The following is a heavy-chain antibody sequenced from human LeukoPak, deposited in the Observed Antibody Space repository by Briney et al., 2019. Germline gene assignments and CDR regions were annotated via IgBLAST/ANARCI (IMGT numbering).Heavy chain of an antibody. D-gene: IGHD3-10*01. CDR3: AKFSRSYFYYYYGMDV. J-gene: IGHJ6*02. CDR2: ISGSGGST. CDR1: GFTFSSYA. V-gene: IGHV3-23*01. Sequence: GRSLRLSCAASGFTFSSYAMHWVRQAPGKGLEWVPAISGSGGSTYYADSVKGRFTISRDNSKNTLYLQMNSLRAEDTAVYYCAKFSRSYFYYYYGMDVWGQGTTVTVSS.